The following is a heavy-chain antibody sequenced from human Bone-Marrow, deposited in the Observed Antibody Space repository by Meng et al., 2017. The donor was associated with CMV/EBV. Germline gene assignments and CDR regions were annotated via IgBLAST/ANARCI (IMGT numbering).Heavy chain of an antibody. Sequence: ASVKVSCKASGYTFTSYGISWARQAPGQGLEWMGWISAYNGNTNYAQKLQGRVTMTTDTSTSTAYMELRSLRSDDTAVYYCAITPSIYCSSTSCPNLDYWGQGTLVTVSS. CDR3: AITPSIYCSSTSCPNLDY. V-gene: IGHV1-18*01. D-gene: IGHD2-2*01. CDR2: ISAYNGNT. CDR1: GYTFTSYG. J-gene: IGHJ4*02.